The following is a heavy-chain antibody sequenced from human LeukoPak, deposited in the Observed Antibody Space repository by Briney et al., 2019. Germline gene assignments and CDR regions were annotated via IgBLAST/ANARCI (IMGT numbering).Heavy chain of an antibody. CDR1: GFTFSSNG. CDR2: ISRGGGNT. Sequence: GGSLRLSCAASGFTFSSNGMSWVRQPPGKGLERVSAISRGGGNTYYADSVKGRFTISRDNSKNTLYLQMSSLRAEDTAVYYCAKDYSSGYYLFDYWGQGTLVTVSS. J-gene: IGHJ4*02. CDR3: AKDYSSGYYLFDY. V-gene: IGHV3-23*01. D-gene: IGHD3-22*01.